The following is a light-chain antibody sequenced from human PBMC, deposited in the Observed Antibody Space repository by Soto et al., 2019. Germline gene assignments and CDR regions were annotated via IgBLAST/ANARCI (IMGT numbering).Light chain of an antibody. V-gene: IGKV3D-15*01. CDR1: QSVSSS. CDR2: GAS. J-gene: IGKJ1*01. CDR3: QHSGDFRWT. Sequence: ETVMTQSPATLSVSPGERATLSCRASQSVSSSLAWYQQKPGQPPRLLIYGASSRATGIPDRFSGRGFGTDFTLTISRLEPEDFAVYYCQHSGDFRWTFGLGTKVDIK.